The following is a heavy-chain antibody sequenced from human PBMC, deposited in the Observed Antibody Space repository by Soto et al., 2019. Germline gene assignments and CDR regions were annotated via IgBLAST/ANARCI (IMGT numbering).Heavy chain of an antibody. J-gene: IGHJ6*02. V-gene: IGHV3-23*01. CDR3: AKVIGGSESYWGGSHDDYALDV. Sequence: PGVSLGLSCSASGFIFRDYAMYWVRQAPGKGLEWVSVISGSDGTTFYADSVRGRVTSSRDNSRNMVYLQMISLRAEDTAVYYCAKVIGGSESYWGGSHDDYALDVWGQGPTVTVSS. D-gene: IGHD3-10*01. CDR1: GFIFRDYA. CDR2: ISGSDGTT.